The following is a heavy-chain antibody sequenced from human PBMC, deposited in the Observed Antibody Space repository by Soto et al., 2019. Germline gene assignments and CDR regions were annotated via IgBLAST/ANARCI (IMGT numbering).Heavy chain of an antibody. J-gene: IGHJ4*02. CDR2: ISYDGSNK. CDR1: GFTFSSYA. Sequence: QVQLVESGGGVVQPGRSLRLSCAASGFTFSSYAMHWVRQAPGKGLEWVAVISYDGSNKYYADSVKGRFTISRDNSKNTLYLQMNSRRAEDTAVYYCARTQKYYYGSGSYWLIDYWGQGTLVTVSS. D-gene: IGHD3-10*01. CDR3: ARTQKYYYGSGSYWLIDY. V-gene: IGHV3-30-3*01.